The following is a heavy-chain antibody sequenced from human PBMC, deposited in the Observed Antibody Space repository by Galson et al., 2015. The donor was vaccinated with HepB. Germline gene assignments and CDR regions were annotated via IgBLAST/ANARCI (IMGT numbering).Heavy chain of an antibody. CDR2: ISWNSGSI. D-gene: IGHD4-17*01. J-gene: IGHJ2*01. V-gene: IGHV3-9*01. CDR1: GFTFDDYA. Sequence: SLRLSCAASGFTFDDYAMHWVRQAPGKGLEWVSGISWNSGSIGYADSVKGRFTISRDNAKNSLYLQMNSLRAEDTALYYCAKDVGRLRFWYFDLWGRGTLVTVSS. CDR3: AKDVGRLRFWYFDL.